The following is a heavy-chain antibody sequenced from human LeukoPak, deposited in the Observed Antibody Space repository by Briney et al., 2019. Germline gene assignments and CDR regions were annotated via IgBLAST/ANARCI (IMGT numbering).Heavy chain of an antibody. V-gene: IGHV1-69*05. CDR2: IIPIFGTA. CDR3: ASLRGSYLDY. D-gene: IGHD1-26*01. CDR1: GYTFTSYG. J-gene: IGHJ4*02. Sequence: GASVKVSCKASGYTFTSYGISWVRQAPGQGLEWMGGIIPIFGTANYAQKFQGRVTITTDESTSTAYMELSSLRSEDTAVYYCASLRGSYLDYWGQGTLVTVSS.